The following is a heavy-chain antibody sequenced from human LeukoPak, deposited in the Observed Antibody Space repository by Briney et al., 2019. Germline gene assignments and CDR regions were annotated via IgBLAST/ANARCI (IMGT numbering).Heavy chain of an antibody. Sequence: PGWSLRLSCAASGFTFDDYAMHWVRQVPGNGLEGVSLISWDGGSTHYADSVKGRFTISRDNSKNSLYLQMNSLRGEDTALYYCAKDIRGSTSWYGLDYWGQGTLVTVSS. CDR2: ISWDGGST. CDR3: AKDIRGSTSWYGLDY. V-gene: IGHV3-43D*03. D-gene: IGHD2-2*01. J-gene: IGHJ4*02. CDR1: GFTFDDYA.